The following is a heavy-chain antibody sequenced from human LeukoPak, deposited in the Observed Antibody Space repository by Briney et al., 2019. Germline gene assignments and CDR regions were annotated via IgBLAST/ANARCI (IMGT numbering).Heavy chain of an antibody. CDR2: ISYSGDT. Sequence: SQTLSLTCTVSGVXIASRGFSWTWIRQPPGRGLQWLGCISYSGDTYSKPSLKTRLTISVDASKNQFSLKLSSVTAADTAVYYCARDVLVTSSPDAFDIWGQGTMVTVSS. CDR1: GVXIASRGFS. CDR3: ARDVLVTSSPDAFDI. J-gene: IGHJ3*02. V-gene: IGHV4-31*03. D-gene: IGHD2-21*02.